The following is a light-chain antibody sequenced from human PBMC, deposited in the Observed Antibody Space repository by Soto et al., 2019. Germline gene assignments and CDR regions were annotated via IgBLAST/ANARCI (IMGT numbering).Light chain of an antibody. CDR2: AAS. Sequence: DIQMTQSPSSLSASVGDRVTITCRASQGISNYLAWYQQKPGKVPKLLIYAASTLQSGVPSRFSGSGSGTDLTLTISSLQTKDVATYYWQKYNSAPFTFGPGTKVDIK. CDR3: QKYNSAPFT. CDR1: QGISNY. J-gene: IGKJ3*01. V-gene: IGKV1-27*01.